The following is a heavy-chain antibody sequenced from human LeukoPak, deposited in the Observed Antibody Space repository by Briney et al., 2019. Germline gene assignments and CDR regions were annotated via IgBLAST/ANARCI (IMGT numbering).Heavy chain of an antibody. CDR3: AKDYYGSGSYFLEYFQH. V-gene: IGHV3-23*01. D-gene: IGHD3-10*01. Sequence: GGSLRLSCAASGFTFSDYAMSWVRQAPGKGLEWVSSISGSGGSTYYADSVKGRFTISRDNSKNTLYLQMSSLRAEDTAIYYCAKDYYGSGSYFLEYFQHWGQGTLVTDSS. CDR1: GFTFSDYA. CDR2: ISGSGGST. J-gene: IGHJ1*01.